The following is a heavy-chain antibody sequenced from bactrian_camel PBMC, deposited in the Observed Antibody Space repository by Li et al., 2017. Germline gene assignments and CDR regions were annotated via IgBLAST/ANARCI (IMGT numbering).Heavy chain of an antibody. CDR2: ISAGDKS. V-gene: IGHV3S55*01. Sequence: VQLVESGGGSVQAGGSLRLSCVFTGYTYERYCMGWFRQAPGKARESVAIISAGDKSDYADSVKGRFTISRDSARSTLWLQMNSLKTEDTGVYYCVRDYKSGDYRDDFGYWGQGTQVTVS. CDR1: GYTYERYC. J-gene: IGHJ6*01. CDR3: VRDYKSGDYRDDFGY. D-gene: IGHD4*01.